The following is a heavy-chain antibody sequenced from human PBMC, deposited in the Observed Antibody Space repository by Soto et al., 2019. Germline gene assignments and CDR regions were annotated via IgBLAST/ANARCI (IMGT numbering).Heavy chain of an antibody. Sequence: EVQLLESGGGLVQPGGSLRLSCAASGFTFNDYAMIWVRQAPGKGLEWVSAISGSDRSTYYADSVKGRFTISRDSSKNTLYLQMNSLRAEDTAVYYCAKDGARLQLCWYDSWGQGTLVTVSS. D-gene: IGHD6-25*01. V-gene: IGHV3-23*01. CDR2: ISGSDRST. J-gene: IGHJ5*01. CDR1: GFTFNDYA. CDR3: AKDGARLQLCWYDS.